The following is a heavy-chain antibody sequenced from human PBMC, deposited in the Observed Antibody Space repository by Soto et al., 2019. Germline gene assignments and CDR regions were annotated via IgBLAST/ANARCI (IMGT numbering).Heavy chain of an antibody. CDR3: ARLGAGFDY. CDR2: ISSNGGST. CDR1: GFTFSSYA. J-gene: IGHJ4*02. V-gene: IGHV3-64*01. Sequence: EVQLVESGGGLVQPGGSLRLSCAASGFTFSSYAMHWVRQVPGKGLEYVSAISSNGGSTYYANSVKGRFTISRDNSKNTLYLQMGSLRAEDMAVYYCARLGAGFDYWGQGTLVTVSS. D-gene: IGHD3-16*01.